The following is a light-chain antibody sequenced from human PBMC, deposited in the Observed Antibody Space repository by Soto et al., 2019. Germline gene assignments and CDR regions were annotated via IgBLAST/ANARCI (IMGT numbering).Light chain of an antibody. CDR3: QQSHSYPPLT. J-gene: IGKJ4*01. CDR2: DAS. V-gene: IGKV1-13*02. Sequence: AIQLTQSPSSLSASVGDRVTMTCRASQGINTALAWYQQKPGKAPKFLIYDASNLQSGVPSRFSGSGSRTDFTLTINSLQPEDFATYYCQQSHSYPPLTFGGGTRIEIK. CDR1: QGINTA.